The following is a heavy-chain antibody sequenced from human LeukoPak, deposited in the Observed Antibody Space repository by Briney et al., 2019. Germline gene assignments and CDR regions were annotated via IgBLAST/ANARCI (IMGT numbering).Heavy chain of an antibody. V-gene: IGHV3-7*01. CDR1: GFTFDDYG. CDR2: IKQDGSEK. D-gene: IGHD1-26*01. Sequence: GGSLRLSCAASGFTFDDYGMSWVRQAPGKGLEWVANIKQDGSEKYYVDSVKGRFTISRDNAKNSLYLQMNSLRAEDTAVYYCARDPHSGSYSIDYWGQGTLVTVSS. J-gene: IGHJ4*02. CDR3: ARDPHSGSYSIDY.